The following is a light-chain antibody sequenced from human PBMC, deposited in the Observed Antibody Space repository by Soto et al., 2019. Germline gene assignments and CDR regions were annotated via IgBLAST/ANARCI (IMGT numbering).Light chain of an antibody. J-gene: IGKJ1*01. V-gene: IGKV1-6*01. CDR1: QDIRND. CDR3: LQDYSYPWT. Sequence: AIQMTQSPSSLSASVGDRVTITCRASQDIRNDLGWYQQKSGKAPNRLIYAASSLQSGVPSRFSGSGSGTDFTLTSNSLQTEDFATYYCLQDYSYPWTFGQGTKVEIK. CDR2: AAS.